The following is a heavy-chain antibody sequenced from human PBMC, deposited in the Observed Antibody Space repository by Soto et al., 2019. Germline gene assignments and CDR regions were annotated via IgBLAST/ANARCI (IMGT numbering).Heavy chain of an antibody. CDR2: TSYDGNNK. D-gene: IGHD2-15*01. CDR3: ARAGCDGGSCYTLVGLRHGMDV. CDR1: GFTFSSDA. J-gene: IGHJ6*02. Sequence: QVQLVESGGGVVQPGRSLRLSCAASGFTFSSDAMYWVRQAPGKGLEWVAVTSYDGNNKYYADSVKGRFTISRDNSKNTLYLQMNSLRDEDTAVYYCARAGCDGGSCYTLVGLRHGMDVWGQGTTVTVSS. V-gene: IGHV3-30-3*01.